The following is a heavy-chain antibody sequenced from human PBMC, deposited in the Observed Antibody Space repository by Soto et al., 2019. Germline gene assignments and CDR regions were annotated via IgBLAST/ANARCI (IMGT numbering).Heavy chain of an antibody. CDR1: GDSVSSNSAA. Sequence: PSQTLSLTCAMSGDSVSSNSAAWNWIRQSPSRGLEWLGRTYYRSKWYNDYAVSVKSRITINPDTSKNQFSLQLNSVTPEDTAVYYCASQGACSGGSCYSGPFYYYGMDVWGQGTTVTVSS. D-gene: IGHD2-15*01. CDR3: ASQGACSGGSCYSGPFYYYGMDV. J-gene: IGHJ6*02. CDR2: TYYRSKWYN. V-gene: IGHV6-1*01.